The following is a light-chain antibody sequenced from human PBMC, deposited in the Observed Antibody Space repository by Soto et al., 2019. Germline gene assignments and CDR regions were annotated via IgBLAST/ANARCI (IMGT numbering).Light chain of an antibody. Sequence: QSALTQPASVSGSPGQSITISCTGTSSDIGSYNYVSWYQQHPGKAPKPMIYDVSNRPSGVSNRFSGSKSGNTASLTISGLQAEDEADYYCSSYTGSSTPYVFGAGTKLTVL. V-gene: IGLV2-14*01. CDR3: SSYTGSSTPYV. CDR1: SSDIGSYNY. J-gene: IGLJ1*01. CDR2: DVS.